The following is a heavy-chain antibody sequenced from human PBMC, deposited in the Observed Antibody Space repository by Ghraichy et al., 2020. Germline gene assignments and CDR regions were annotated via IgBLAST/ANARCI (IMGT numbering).Heavy chain of an antibody. V-gene: IGHV3-7*04. J-gene: IGHJ3*02. Sequence: GSLRLSCAASGFTFSNYWMTWVRQAPGKGLEWVANIKPDGSEMYYVDSVMGRFTLSRDNAKNSLYLQMNSLRAEDTALYYCARVWSAFDIWGQGTMVTVSS. CDR2: IKPDGSEM. CDR1: GFTFSNYW. D-gene: IGHD3-3*01. CDR3: ARVWSAFDI.